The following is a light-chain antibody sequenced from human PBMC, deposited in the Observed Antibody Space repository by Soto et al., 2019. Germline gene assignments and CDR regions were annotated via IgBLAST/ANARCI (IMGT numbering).Light chain of an antibody. V-gene: IGLV1-47*02. CDR3: ASWDDSLSGWV. J-gene: IGLJ3*02. Sequence: QSVLTQPPSASGTPGQRVTISCSGSSSNIGSNYVYWYQQLPATAPKLLIYSNNQRPSGVPDRFSGPKSGTSASLAISGLRSEDEADYYCASWDDSLSGWVFGGGTKLTVL. CDR2: SNN. CDR1: SSNIGSNY.